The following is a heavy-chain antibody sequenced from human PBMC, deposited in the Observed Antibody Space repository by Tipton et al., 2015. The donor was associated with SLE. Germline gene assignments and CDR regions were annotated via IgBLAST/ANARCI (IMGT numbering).Heavy chain of an antibody. Sequence: TLSLTCTVSGGSISSYYWGWIRQPPGKGLDWIGSIYYSGSTYYNPSLESRATISVDTSKNQFSLKLNSVTAGDTAVYYCARQGTTRSPFDYWGQGTLVTVSS. J-gene: IGHJ4*02. CDR1: GGSISSYY. CDR2: IYYSGST. CDR3: ARQGTTRSPFDY. D-gene: IGHD1-14*01. V-gene: IGHV4-39*07.